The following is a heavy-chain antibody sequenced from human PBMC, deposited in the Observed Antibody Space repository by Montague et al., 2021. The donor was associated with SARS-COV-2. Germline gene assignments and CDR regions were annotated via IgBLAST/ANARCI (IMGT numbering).Heavy chain of an antibody. CDR2: TFVGAST. V-gene: IGHV4-4*07. J-gene: IGHJ5*01. CDR3: ARGMAPEGRWFDS. CDR1: GGSISGYY. D-gene: IGHD2-2*01. Sequence: SQTLSLTCSVSGGSISGYYWSWVRQAAGKRLEWIGRTFVGASTDYNPSLMSRFSLSRDKSKNQFSLKVTSVTAAGTAIYYCARGMAPEGRWFDSWGHGMLVTVSS.